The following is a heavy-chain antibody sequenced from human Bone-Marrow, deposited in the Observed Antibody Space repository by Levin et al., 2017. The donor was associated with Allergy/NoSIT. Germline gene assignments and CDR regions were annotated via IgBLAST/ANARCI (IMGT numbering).Heavy chain of an antibody. D-gene: IGHD2-21*02. V-gene: IGHV4-59*01. CDR3: AGDRVGGTADNHYYSGMHV. CDR1: GGSISSYY. Sequence: SQTLSLTCTVSGGSISSYYWSWIRQPPGKGLEWIGYIYYSGSTKYNPSLKGRVTISVDTSKNQFYLKLSSVTAADTAVYYCAGDRVGGTADNHYYSGMHVWRQGTTVTVSS. CDR2: IYYSGST. J-gene: IGHJ6*02.